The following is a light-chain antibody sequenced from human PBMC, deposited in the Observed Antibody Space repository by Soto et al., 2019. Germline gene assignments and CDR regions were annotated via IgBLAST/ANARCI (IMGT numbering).Light chain of an antibody. Sequence: QSALTQPASVSGSPGQSITISCTGTSSDVGSYNLVSWYQQHPGKAPKLMIYEGSKRPSGVPNRVSGSKSGNTASLTSSGFQAEDEADYYCCSYAGSSNYVFGTGTKVTVL. V-gene: IGLV2-23*01. CDR1: SSDVGSYNL. CDR2: EGS. CDR3: CSYAGSSNYV. J-gene: IGLJ1*01.